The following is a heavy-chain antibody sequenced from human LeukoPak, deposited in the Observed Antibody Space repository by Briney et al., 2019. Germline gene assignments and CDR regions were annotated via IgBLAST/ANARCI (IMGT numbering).Heavy chain of an antibody. J-gene: IGHJ5*02. CDR2: VNESGGT. CDR1: IDSFSNYH. CDR3: ARGQGATVPQVGKNWFDP. V-gene: IGHV4-34*01. D-gene: IGHD1-26*01. Sequence: SETLSLTCAVYIDSFSNYHWNWIRQAPAKGMEWIGEVNESGGTNISPSLRSRVILSVDTSKNQFSLKLISVTVADTAIYYCARGQGATVPQVGKNWFDPWGQGTRVTVSS.